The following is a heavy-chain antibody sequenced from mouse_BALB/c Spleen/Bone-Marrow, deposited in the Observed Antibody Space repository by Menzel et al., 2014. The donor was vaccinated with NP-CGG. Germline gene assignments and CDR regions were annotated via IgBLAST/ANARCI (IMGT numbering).Heavy chain of an antibody. D-gene: IGHD2-4*01. V-gene: IGHV5-9-2*01. J-gene: IGHJ3*01. CDR2: ISGGGSYT. Sequence: EVKLVESGGGLVKSGGSLKPSCAASGFTFSNYGMSWVRQTPEKRLEWVATISGGGSYTFCSDSVKGRFTISRDNAKNNLYLQLSSLRSEDTAVYYCARHAYYDQTEVSFIYWGQGTLVTVSA. CDR1: GFTFSNYG. CDR3: ARHAYYDQTEVSFIY.